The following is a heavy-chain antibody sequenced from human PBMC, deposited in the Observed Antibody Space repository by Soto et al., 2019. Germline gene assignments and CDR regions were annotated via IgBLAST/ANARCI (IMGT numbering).Heavy chain of an antibody. Sequence: QLFESGGGLVQPGGSLRLSCAASGFTFSNSAMTWVRQAPGKGLEWVSSISGSGDNTYSADSVKGRFTISRDNSKNTLYLQMTSLSAEDTAVYCCARGRSGNYACDDWGQGTLVTVSS. CDR2: ISGSGDNT. V-gene: IGHV3-23*01. J-gene: IGHJ4*02. D-gene: IGHD3-16*01. CDR3: ARGRSGNYACDD. CDR1: GFTFSNSA.